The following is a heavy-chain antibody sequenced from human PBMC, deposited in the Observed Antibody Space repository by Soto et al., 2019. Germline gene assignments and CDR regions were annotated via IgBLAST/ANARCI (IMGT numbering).Heavy chain of an antibody. J-gene: IGHJ6*02. D-gene: IGHD1-7*01. CDR1: GFTFDDYA. CDR3: AKDSSANYLGNPGRGLDV. CDR2: ITWNSGDV. V-gene: IGHV3-9*01. Sequence: EVQLVESGGSLRQPGRSLRLSCAGSGFTFDDYAMHWVRQSPGKGLEWVSGITWNSGDVAYADSVRGRFTISRDNAKNSLFLQMDSLRGEDTALYYCAKDSSANYLGNPGRGLDVWGQGTTVTVSS.